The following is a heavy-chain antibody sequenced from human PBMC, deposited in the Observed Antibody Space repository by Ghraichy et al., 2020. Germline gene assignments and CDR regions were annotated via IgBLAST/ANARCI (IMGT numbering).Heavy chain of an antibody. CDR1: GGSFSGYY. Sequence: SETLSLTCAVYGGSFSGYYWSWIRQPPGKGLEWIGEINHSGSTNYNPSLKSRVTISVDTSKNQFSLKLSSVTAADTAVYYCARGRQMFYRTPFDPWGQGTLVTVSS. J-gene: IGHJ5*02. CDR3: ARGRQMFYRTPFDP. V-gene: IGHV4-34*01. CDR2: INHSGST. D-gene: IGHD1-14*01.